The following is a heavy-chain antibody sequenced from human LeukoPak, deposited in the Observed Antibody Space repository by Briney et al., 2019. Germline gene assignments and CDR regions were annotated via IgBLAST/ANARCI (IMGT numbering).Heavy chain of an antibody. J-gene: IGHJ6*02. CDR3: ARGIPNLRGLDV. Sequence: GGSLRLSCAASGYTFSSYWMHGVRQTPGTGLVWGSRVSSDGSITAYADSVKGRFTISRDNAKNTLYLQMNSLSAEDTALYYCARGIPNLRGLDVWGQGTTVTVSS. D-gene: IGHD4-17*01. CDR1: GYTFSSYW. V-gene: IGHV3-74*01. CDR2: VSSDGSIT.